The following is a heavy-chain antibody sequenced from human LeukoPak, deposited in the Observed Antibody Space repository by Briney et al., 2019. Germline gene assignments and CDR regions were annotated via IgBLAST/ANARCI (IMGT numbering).Heavy chain of an antibody. D-gene: IGHD6-13*01. CDR3: AKPLSAASGTDFHY. CDR1: GFTFSSYE. V-gene: IGHV3-48*03. Sequence: GGSLRLSCAASGFTFSSYEMNWVRQAPGKGLEWVSYISSSGSTIYYADSVKGRFTISRDNAKNSLYLQMNSLRAEDTAVYYCAKPLSAASGTDFHYWGQGTLVTVSS. J-gene: IGHJ4*02. CDR2: ISSSGSTI.